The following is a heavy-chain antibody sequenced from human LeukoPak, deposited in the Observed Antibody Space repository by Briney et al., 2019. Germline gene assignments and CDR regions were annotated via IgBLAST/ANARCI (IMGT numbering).Heavy chain of an antibody. CDR3: ARGLRYCSGGRCYFSPPYYYYMDV. CDR1: GYTFTSFD. J-gene: IGHJ6*03. Sequence: GASVKVSCKASGYTFTSFDMNWVRQATGQGLEWMGWMNPNSGNTGYAQKFQCIVTMTRNTSISTAYMELSSLRSEDTAVYYCARGLRYCSGGRCYFSPPYYYYMDVWGKGTTVTISS. CDR2: MNPNSGNT. V-gene: IGHV1-8*01. D-gene: IGHD2-15*01.